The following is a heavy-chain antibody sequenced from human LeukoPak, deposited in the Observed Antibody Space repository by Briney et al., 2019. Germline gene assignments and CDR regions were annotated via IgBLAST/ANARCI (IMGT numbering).Heavy chain of an antibody. CDR2: TSDSGGST. CDR1: GFTFRSYA. V-gene: IGHV3-23*01. J-gene: IGHJ5*02. D-gene: IGHD3-10*01. CDR3: ATHSDFGSGSYRWFDP. Sequence: GGSLRLSCAASGFTFRSYAMSWVRQAPGNGLEWVSTTSDSGGSTYYADSVKGRFTISRDNFKNTLYLQMNSLRADDTAVYYCATHSDFGSGSYRWFDPWGQGTLVIVSS.